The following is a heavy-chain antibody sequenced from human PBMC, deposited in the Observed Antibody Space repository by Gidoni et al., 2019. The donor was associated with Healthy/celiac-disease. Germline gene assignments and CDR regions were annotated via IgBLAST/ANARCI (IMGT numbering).Heavy chain of an antibody. CDR3: ARVLITMVRGVKKYYFDY. J-gene: IGHJ4*02. CDR2: INHSGST. Sequence: QVQLQQWGAGLLKPSETLSLTCAVYGGSFRGYYWSWIRQPPGKGLEWIGEINHSGSTNYNPSLKSRVTISVDTSKNQFSLKLSSVTAADTAVYYCARVLITMVRGVKKYYFDYWGQGTLVTVSS. CDR1: GGSFRGYY. V-gene: IGHV4-34*01. D-gene: IGHD3-10*01.